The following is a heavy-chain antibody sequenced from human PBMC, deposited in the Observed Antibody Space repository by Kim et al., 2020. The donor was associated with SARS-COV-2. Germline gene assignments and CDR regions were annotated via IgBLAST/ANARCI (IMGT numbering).Heavy chain of an antibody. CDR1: GFTVSDYY. CDR3: DRGLAHSPDY. Sequence: GGSLRLSCAASGFTVSDYYMTWVRQAPGKGLEWVSIIYSSGSKFYADSVKGRFTIPRDNFKNTLYLQMNSLRAEDTAVYYCDRGLAHSPDYWGQGTLVAV. V-gene: IGHV3-53*01. CDR2: IYSSGSK. J-gene: IGHJ4*02. D-gene: IGHD3-3*02.